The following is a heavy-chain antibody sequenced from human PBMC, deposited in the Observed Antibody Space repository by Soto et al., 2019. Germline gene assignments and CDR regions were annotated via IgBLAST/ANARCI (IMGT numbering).Heavy chain of an antibody. D-gene: IGHD2-15*01. J-gene: IGHJ4*02. V-gene: IGHV4-39*01. CDR2: IYYSGST. CDR1: GGSISSSSYY. CDR3: ARRLYCSGGSCYGVAYYFDY. Sequence: QLQLQESGPGLVKPSETLSLTCTVSGGSISSSSYYWGWIRQPPGKGLEWIGSIYYSGSTYYNPSLKRRVTISVDTSKNQFSLKLSSVTAADTAVYYCARRLYCSGGSCYGVAYYFDYWGQGTLVTVSS.